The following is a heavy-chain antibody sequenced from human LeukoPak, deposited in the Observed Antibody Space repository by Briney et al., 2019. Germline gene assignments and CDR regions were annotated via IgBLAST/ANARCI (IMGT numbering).Heavy chain of an antibody. CDR2: MNPNSGNT. CDR3: ARGTPYDFWSGYYFRAHYYYYGMDV. V-gene: IGHV1-8*01. Sequence: GASVKVSCKASGYTFTSYDINWVRQATGQGLEWMGWMNPNSGNTGYAQKFQGRVTMTRNTSISTAYMELSSLRSEDTAVYYCARGTPYDFWSGYYFRAHYYYYGMDVWGQGTTVTVSS. CDR1: GYTFTSYD. J-gene: IGHJ6*02. D-gene: IGHD3-3*01.